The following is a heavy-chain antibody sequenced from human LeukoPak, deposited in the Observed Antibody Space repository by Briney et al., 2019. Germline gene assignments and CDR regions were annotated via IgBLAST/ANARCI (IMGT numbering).Heavy chain of an antibody. V-gene: IGHV3-23*01. D-gene: IGHD3-10*01. Sequence: HPGGSLRLSCAASGFTFSSYWMSWVRQAPGKGLEWVSAISGSGGSTYYADSVKGRFTISRDNSKNTLYLQMNSLRAEDTAVYYCAKGEWEFYYGSGSYWAGRYYYMDVWGKGTTVTVSS. CDR2: ISGSGGST. CDR3: AKGEWEFYYGSGSYWAGRYYYMDV. J-gene: IGHJ6*03. CDR1: GFTFSSYW.